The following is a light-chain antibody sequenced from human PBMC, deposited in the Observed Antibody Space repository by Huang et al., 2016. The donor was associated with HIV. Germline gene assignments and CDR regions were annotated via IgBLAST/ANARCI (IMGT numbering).Light chain of an antibody. Sequence: EIVLTQSPATLSLSPGERATLPCRASQSVGGYLAWYQQKPGQAPRLLIYDASNRATGIPARCSGSGSGTDFTLTISSLEPEDCAVYYCQQRTNWPPGFTFGPGTKVDIK. V-gene: IGKV3-11*01. CDR2: DAS. CDR3: QQRTNWPPGFT. CDR1: QSVGGY. J-gene: IGKJ3*01.